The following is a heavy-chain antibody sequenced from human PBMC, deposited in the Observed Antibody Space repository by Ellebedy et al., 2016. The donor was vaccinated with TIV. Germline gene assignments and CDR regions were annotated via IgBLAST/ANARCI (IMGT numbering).Heavy chain of an antibody. CDR2: TYYRSKWYN. D-gene: IGHD6-13*01. CDR3: ARVKGIASIRNWYFDL. Sequence: SQTLSLTCAISGDSVSRNSAAWNWIRQSPSRGLEWLGRTYYRSKWYNDYVVPVKSRITINPDTSKNQFSLQLNSVTPEDTAVYYCARVKGIASIRNWYFDLWGRGTLVTVSS. J-gene: IGHJ2*01. CDR1: GDSVSRNSAA. V-gene: IGHV6-1*01.